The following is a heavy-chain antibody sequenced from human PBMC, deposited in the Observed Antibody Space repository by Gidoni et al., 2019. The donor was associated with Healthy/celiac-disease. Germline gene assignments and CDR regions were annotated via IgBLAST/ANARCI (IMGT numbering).Heavy chain of an antibody. CDR1: GFTVSSYS. V-gene: IGHV3-21*01. Sequence: EVQLVESGGGLVKPGGSLRLSCAASGFTVSSYSMNWVRQAPGKGLEWVSSISSSSSYIYYADSVKGRFTISRDNAKNSLYLQMNRLRAEDTAVYYCARDSPLVVVAATPCWFDPWGQGTLVTVSS. J-gene: IGHJ5*02. D-gene: IGHD2-15*01. CDR2: ISSSSSYI. CDR3: ARDSPLVVVAATPCWFDP.